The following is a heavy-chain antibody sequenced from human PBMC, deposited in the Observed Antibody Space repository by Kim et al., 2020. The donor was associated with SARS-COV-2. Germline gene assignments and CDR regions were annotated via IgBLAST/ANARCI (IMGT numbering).Heavy chain of an antibody. CDR3: ARDGYDY. J-gene: IGHJ4*02. Sequence: SSSPIYYADSVKGRFTISRDNAKNSLYLQMNSLRDEDTAVYYCARDGYDYWGQGTLVTVSS. V-gene: IGHV3-48*02. CDR2: SSSPI. D-gene: IGHD5-12*01.